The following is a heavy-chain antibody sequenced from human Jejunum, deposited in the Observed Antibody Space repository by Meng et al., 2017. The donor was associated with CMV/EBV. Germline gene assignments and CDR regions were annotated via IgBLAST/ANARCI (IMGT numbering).Heavy chain of an antibody. CDR3: ALFTRSWFDS. CDR2: IYWDNPT. J-gene: IGHJ5*01. V-gene: IGHV2-5*02. CDR1: GFSLSTREVG. D-gene: IGHD2-2*01. Sequence: QIHLTESCPHLGKPSQSLKVTCNVPGFSLSTREVGGGWISQAPGKALKWLAVIYWDNPTRYSPYIKSRVNTMNDSSKNQVVHTLTKMDPVDTATYYCALFTRSWFDSWGQGTLVTVSS.